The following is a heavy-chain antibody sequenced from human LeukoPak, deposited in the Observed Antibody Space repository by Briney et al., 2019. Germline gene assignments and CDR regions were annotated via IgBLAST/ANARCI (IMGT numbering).Heavy chain of an antibody. CDR3: ARDSRSAYAFDI. CDR1: GFTFSSYW. D-gene: IGHD6-25*01. CDR2: IEEDGSEK. Sequence: GGSLRLSCAASGFTFSSYWMSWVRQAPGKGLEWVASIEEDGSEKFYVDSVKGRFTISRDNAKNSLYLQMNSLRAEDTAVYYCARDSRSAYAFDIWGQGTMVTVSS. V-gene: IGHV3-7*01. J-gene: IGHJ3*02.